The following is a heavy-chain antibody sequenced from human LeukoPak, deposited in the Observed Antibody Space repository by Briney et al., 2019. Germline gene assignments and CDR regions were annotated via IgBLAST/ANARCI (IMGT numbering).Heavy chain of an antibody. Sequence: SETLSLTCTVSGGSISSGSYYWSWNRQPAGKGLKWIGRIYTSGSTNYNPSLKSRVTISVDTSKNQFSLKLSSVTAADTAVYYCARATDLHYDILTGYPFFDYWGQGTLVTVSS. CDR2: IYTSGST. J-gene: IGHJ4*02. V-gene: IGHV4-61*02. D-gene: IGHD3-9*01. CDR1: GGSISSGSYY. CDR3: ARATDLHYDILTGYPFFDY.